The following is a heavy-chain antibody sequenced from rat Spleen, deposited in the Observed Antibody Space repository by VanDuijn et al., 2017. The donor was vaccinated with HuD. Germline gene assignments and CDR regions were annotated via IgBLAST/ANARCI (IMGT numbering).Heavy chain of an antibody. V-gene: IGHV5-7*01. D-gene: IGHD1-11*01. J-gene: IGHJ2*01. Sequence: EVHLVESGGGLVQPGRSLKLSCAASGFTFSDYYMAWVRQAPTKGLEGVATISYDGSSTYYRDSVKGRFTISRDNAKSTLYLQMDSLRSEDTATYYCARLTTEAPGPFDYWGQGVMVTVSS. CDR2: ISYDGSST. CDR3: ARLTTEAPGPFDY. CDR1: GFTFSDYY.